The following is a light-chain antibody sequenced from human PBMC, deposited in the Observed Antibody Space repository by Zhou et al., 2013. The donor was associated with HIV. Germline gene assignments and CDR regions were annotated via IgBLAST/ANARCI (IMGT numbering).Light chain of an antibody. V-gene: IGKV3-11*01. CDR2: GAS. CDR1: QSIGSD. J-gene: IGKJ5*01. CDR3: QQRSNWPIT. Sequence: EIVLTQSPATLSVSPGERATLSCRASQSIGSDLAWYQQTPGQAPRLLIYGASTRAIGVPARFSGSGSGTDFTLTISSLEPDDFAVYYCQQRSNWPITFGQGTRLEIK.